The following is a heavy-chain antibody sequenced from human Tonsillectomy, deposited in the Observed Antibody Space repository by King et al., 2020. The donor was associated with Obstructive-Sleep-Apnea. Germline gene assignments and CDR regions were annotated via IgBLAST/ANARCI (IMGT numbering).Heavy chain of an antibody. CDR3: AKDSAYSSGWGGYFDY. Sequence: EVQLVESGGGLVQPGRSLRLSCAASGFTFRDYAMHWVRQAPGKGLEGVSGISWNSGRIGYADSVKGRFTISRDNAKNSLYLQMNSLRAEDTALYYCAKDSAYSSGWGGYFDYWGQGTLVTVSS. CDR1: GFTFRDYA. V-gene: IGHV3-9*01. CDR2: ISWNSGRI. J-gene: IGHJ4*02. D-gene: IGHD6-19*01.